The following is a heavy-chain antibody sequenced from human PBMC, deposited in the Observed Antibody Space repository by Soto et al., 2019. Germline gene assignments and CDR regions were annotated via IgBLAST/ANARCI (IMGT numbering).Heavy chain of an antibody. Sequence: QVQLQQWGAGLLKPSETLSLTCAVYGGSFSGYYWSWIRQPQGKGLEWIGEINHSGSTNYNPSLKSRVTISVDTSKNQFSPKLSSVTAADTAVYYCARGVRGVNWFDPWGQGTLVTVSS. CDR2: INHSGST. J-gene: IGHJ5*02. CDR3: ARGVRGVNWFDP. D-gene: IGHD3-16*01. V-gene: IGHV4-34*01. CDR1: GGSFSGYY.